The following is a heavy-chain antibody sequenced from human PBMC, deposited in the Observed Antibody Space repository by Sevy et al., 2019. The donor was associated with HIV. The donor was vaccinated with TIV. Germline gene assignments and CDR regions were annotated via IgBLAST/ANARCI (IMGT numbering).Heavy chain of an antibody. J-gene: IGHJ6*03. D-gene: IGHD2-2*01. Sequence: GESLKISCAASGFTFSNYDMHWVRQATGKGLEWVSAIGTAGDTYYPGSVKGRFTISRENAKNSLYLQMNSLRAGDKAVYYCARGGDIVVVPTVWGYMDVWGKGTTVTVSS. V-gene: IGHV3-13*01. CDR3: ARGGDIVVVPTVWGYMDV. CDR1: GFTFSNYD. CDR2: IGTAGDT.